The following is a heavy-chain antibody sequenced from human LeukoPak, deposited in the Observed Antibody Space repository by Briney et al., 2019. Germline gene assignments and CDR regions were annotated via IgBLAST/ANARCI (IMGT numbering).Heavy chain of an antibody. V-gene: IGHV3-7*01. CDR1: GFTFSNYG. J-gene: IGHJ4*02. CDR3: ARDRSYGSGSLDIDY. D-gene: IGHD3-10*01. CDR2: IKQDGSEK. Sequence: PGGSPRLSCAASGFTFSNYGMNWLRQAPGKGLEWVANIKQDGSEKYYVDSVKGRFTISRDNAKNSLYLQMNSLRVEDTAVYYCARDRSYGSGSLDIDYWGQGTLVTVSS.